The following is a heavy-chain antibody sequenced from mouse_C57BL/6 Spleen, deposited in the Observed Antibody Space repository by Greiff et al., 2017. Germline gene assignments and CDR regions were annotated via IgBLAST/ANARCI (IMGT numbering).Heavy chain of an antibody. Sequence: VQLQQPGAELVKPGASVKVSCKASGYTFTSYWMHWVKQRPGQGLEWIGRIHPSDSDTNYNQKFKGKATWTVDKASSTAYMQLSSRTSEDSAVYYCAITTVVPYYFDYWGQGTTRTVSS. D-gene: IGHD1-1*01. CDR1: GYTFTSYW. J-gene: IGHJ2*01. CDR3: AITTVVPYYFDY. V-gene: IGHV1-74*01. CDR2: IHPSDSDT.